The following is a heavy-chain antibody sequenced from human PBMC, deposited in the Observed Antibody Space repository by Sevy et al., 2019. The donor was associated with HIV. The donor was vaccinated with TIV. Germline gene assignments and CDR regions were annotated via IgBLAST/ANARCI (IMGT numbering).Heavy chain of an antibody. J-gene: IGHJ3*02. Sequence: GGSLRLSCAASGFTFSSYWMHWVRQAPGKGLVWVSRINSDGSSTSYADSVKGRFTISRVNAKNTLYLQMNSLRAEDTAVYYCARVASMIVVDLDAFDIWGQGTMVTVSS. CDR1: GFTFSSYW. D-gene: IGHD3-22*01. V-gene: IGHV3-74*01. CDR3: ARVASMIVVDLDAFDI. CDR2: INSDGSST.